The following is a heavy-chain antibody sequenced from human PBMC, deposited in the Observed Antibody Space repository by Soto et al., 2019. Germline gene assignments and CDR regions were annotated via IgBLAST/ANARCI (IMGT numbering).Heavy chain of an antibody. CDR2: ISYDGSNK. V-gene: IGHV3-30*03. D-gene: IGHD3-9*01. Sequence: GGSLRLSCAASGFTFSSYGMHWVRQAPGKGLEWVAVISYDGSNKYYADSVKGRFTISRDNSKNTLYLQMNSLRAEDTAVYYCARDPYDILTGYYTGAIDIWGQGTMVTVSS. CDR3: ARDPYDILTGYYTGAIDI. CDR1: GFTFSSYG. J-gene: IGHJ3*02.